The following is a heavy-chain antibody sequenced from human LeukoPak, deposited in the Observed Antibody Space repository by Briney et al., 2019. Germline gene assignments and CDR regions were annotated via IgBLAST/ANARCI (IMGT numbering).Heavy chain of an antibody. CDR2: IYYSGST. Sequence: PSETLSLTCTVSGGSISSGGYYWSWLRQHPGKGLEWLGYIYYSGSTYYNPSLKSRVTISVDTSKNQFSLKLSSVTAADTAVYYCARDPPRSDYGDYAPPDSYGMDVWGQGTTVTVSS. CDR3: ARDPPRSDYGDYAPPDSYGMDV. CDR1: GGSISSGGYY. D-gene: IGHD4-17*01. V-gene: IGHV4-31*03. J-gene: IGHJ6*02.